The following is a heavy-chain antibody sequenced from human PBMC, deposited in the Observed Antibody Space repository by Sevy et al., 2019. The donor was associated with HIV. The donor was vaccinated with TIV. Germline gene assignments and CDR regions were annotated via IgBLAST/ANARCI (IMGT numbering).Heavy chain of an antibody. J-gene: IGHJ4*02. D-gene: IGHD3-22*01. V-gene: IGHV3-23*01. CDR1: GFTFSSYA. CDR3: AKDPNYYDSSGIFDY. Sequence: EGSLRLSCAASGFTFSSYAMSWVRQAPGKGLEWVSAISGSGGSTYYADSVKGRFTISRDNSKNTLSLQMNTLRAEDTAVYYCAKDPNYYDSSGIFDYWGQGTLVTVSS. CDR2: ISGSGGST.